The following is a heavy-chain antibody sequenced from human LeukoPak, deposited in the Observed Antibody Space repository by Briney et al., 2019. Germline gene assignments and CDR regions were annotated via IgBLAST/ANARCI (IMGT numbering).Heavy chain of an antibody. J-gene: IGHJ4*02. Sequence: PGGSLRLSCAASGFTFSSYSMNWVRQAPGKGLEYVSAISSNGDNTYYADSVKGRFTISRDNSKNTLYLQMSSLRAADTAVYYCVRGTGYWGQGNLATVSS. CDR3: VRGTGY. CDR2: ISSNGDNT. V-gene: IGHV3-64D*06. CDR1: GFTFSSYS.